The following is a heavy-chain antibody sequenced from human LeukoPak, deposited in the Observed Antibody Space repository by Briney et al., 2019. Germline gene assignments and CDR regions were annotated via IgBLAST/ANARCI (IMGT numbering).Heavy chain of an antibody. CDR2: ISSSSSYI. V-gene: IGHV3-21*01. Sequence: GGSLRLSCAASGFTFSSYSMNWVRQAPGKGLEWVSSISSSSSYIYYADSMKGRFTISRDNAKNSLYLQMHSLRAEDTAVYYCARDRVGATDYFDYWGQGTLVTVSS. CDR1: GFTFSSYS. J-gene: IGHJ4*02. D-gene: IGHD1-26*01. CDR3: ARDRVGATDYFDY.